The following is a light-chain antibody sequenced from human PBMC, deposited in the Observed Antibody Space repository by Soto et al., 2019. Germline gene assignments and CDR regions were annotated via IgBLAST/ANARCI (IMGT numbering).Light chain of an antibody. CDR3: QCYDSSLSGSV. J-gene: IGLJ2*01. Sequence: QSVLTQPPSVSGAPGQRVTISCTGSSSNIGADYDVHWYQQVPGSAPKLLIYDNRNRPSGVPDRFSASKSGTSASLAITGLQAEDEADYYCQCYDSSLSGSVFGGGTKVTVL. CDR1: SSNIGADYD. V-gene: IGLV1-40*01. CDR2: DNR.